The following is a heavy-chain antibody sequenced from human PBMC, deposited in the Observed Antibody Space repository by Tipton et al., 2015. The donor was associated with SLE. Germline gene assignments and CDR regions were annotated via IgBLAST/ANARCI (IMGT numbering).Heavy chain of an antibody. CDR3: ASTGYSSSSDGFDV. V-gene: IGHV4-4*07. CDR1: GDTIRPYS. CDR2: LYTTGDT. Sequence: GLVKPSETLSVTCTVSGDTIRPYSWSWIRQPAGKGLEWIGRLYTTGDTNYNPSLKTRVTMSVDTSRTHFSLKLAPVTAADTAVYYCASTGYSSSSDGFDVWGQGTMVTVSS. J-gene: IGHJ3*01. D-gene: IGHD6-6*01.